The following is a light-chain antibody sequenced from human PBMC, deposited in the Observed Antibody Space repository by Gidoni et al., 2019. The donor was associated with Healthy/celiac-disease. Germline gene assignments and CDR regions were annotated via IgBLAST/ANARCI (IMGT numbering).Light chain of an antibody. V-gene: IGKV2-28*01. J-gene: IGKJ5*01. Sequence: DIVMTQSPLSLPVTPVEPASISCRSSQSLLHSNGYNYLDWYLQKPGQSPQLLIYLGSNRASGGPDRFSGSGSGTDFTLKISRVEAEDVGVYYCMQALQTPITFGQGTRLEIK. CDR1: QSLLHSNGYNY. CDR3: MQALQTPIT. CDR2: LGS.